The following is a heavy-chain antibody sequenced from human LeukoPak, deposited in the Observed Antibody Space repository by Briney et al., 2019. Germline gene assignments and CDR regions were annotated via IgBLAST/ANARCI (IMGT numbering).Heavy chain of an antibody. CDR3: ARRARYCTSTSCDPIGAFDI. Sequence: GGSLRLSCVAPGLTFSAYWMTWVRQAPGKGLDWVANIRLDGSENYYVDSVRGRFTISRDNAKNSLYLQMNSLRAEDTAVYYCARRARYCTSTSCDPIGAFDIWGQGTMVTVSS. CDR1: GLTFSAYW. J-gene: IGHJ3*02. V-gene: IGHV3-7*01. D-gene: IGHD2-2*01. CDR2: IRLDGSEN.